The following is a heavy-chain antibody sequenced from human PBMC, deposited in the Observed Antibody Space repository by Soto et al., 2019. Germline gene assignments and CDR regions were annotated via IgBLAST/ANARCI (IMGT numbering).Heavy chain of an antibody. J-gene: IGHJ4*02. Sequence: QVQLVQSGAEVKKPGSSVKVSCKASGGTFSSYTISWVRQAPGQGLEWMGRIIAILGIANYAQKFQGRVTITADKSASTEYIELSSLRSEDTAVYYCARDEGICSGGSCYPPRFDYWGQGTLVTVSS. D-gene: IGHD2-15*01. CDR2: IIAILGIA. CDR3: ARDEGICSGGSCYPPRFDY. V-gene: IGHV1-69*08. CDR1: GGTFSSYT.